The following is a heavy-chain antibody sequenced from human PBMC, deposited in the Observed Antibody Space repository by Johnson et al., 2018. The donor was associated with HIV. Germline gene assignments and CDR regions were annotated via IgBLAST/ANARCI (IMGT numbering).Heavy chain of an antibody. D-gene: IGHD3-22*01. CDR2: TRNKANSYTT. V-gene: IGHV3-72*01. Sequence: VQLVESGGGLVQPGGSLRLSCAASGFTFSDHYMDWVRQAPGKGLEWVGRTRNKANSYTTEYAASVKGRFTISRDDSKNSLYLHMNSLRVEDTVVYYCARDYYDSSGPDAFDIWGQGTMVTVSA. J-gene: IGHJ3*02. CDR1: GFTFSDHY. CDR3: ARDYYDSSGPDAFDI.